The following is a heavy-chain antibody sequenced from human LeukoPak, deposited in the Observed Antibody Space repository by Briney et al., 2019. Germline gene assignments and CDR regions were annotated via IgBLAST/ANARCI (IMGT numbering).Heavy chain of an antibody. Sequence: GESLKISCSGSGYSFTTYWIGWVRQMPGKGLEWMGIVYPGDSDTRYSLSFQGQVTISADKSISTAYLQLSSLKASDTAMYYCARTYYYASSGFLTAYCFDYWGQGTLVTVSS. D-gene: IGHD3-22*01. CDR1: GYSFTTYW. V-gene: IGHV5-51*01. CDR3: ARTYYYASSGFLTAYCFDY. CDR2: VYPGDSDT. J-gene: IGHJ4*02.